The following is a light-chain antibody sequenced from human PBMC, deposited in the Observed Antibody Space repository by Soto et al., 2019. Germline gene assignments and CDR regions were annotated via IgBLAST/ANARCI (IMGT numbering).Light chain of an antibody. CDR2: AAS. J-gene: IGKJ3*01. CDR1: QSISNY. V-gene: IGKV1-39*01. Sequence: DIQMTQSPSSVSASVGDRVTITCRASQSISNYLNWYQQKPGKAPKLLIYAASSLQSGVPSRFSGSGSGTDFTLTISSLQPEDFTTYYCQQSYSTPFTFGPGTKVDIK. CDR3: QQSYSTPFT.